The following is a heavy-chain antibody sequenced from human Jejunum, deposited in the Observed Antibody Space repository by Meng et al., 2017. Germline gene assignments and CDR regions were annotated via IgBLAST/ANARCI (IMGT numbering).Heavy chain of an antibody. CDR1: GLVFSHAW. CDR2: IKGQADNWAT. J-gene: IGHJ5*02. Sequence: GESLKISCTTSGLVFSHAWMRWVRQTPGKGLEWVGHIKGQADNWATEYATPVRGRFTISRDNSANTVYLEMKRLKIEDTAVYFCMTTDHVDIPWGQGTPVTVSS. V-gene: IGHV3-15*01. CDR3: MTTDHVDIP. D-gene: IGHD1-1*01.